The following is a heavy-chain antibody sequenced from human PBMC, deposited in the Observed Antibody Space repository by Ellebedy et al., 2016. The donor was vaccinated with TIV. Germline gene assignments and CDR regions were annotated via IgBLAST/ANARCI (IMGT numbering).Heavy chain of an antibody. Sequence: GESLKISXAASGFTFSSYGLHWVRQAPGKGLEWVAVIWYDGSNKYYADSVKGRFTISRDNSKKTLYLQMNSLRAEDTAVYYCAKGYSGYPNDWFDPWGQGTLVTVSS. CDR2: IWYDGSNK. CDR3: AKGYSGYPNDWFDP. CDR1: GFTFSSYG. D-gene: IGHD5-12*01. J-gene: IGHJ5*02. V-gene: IGHV3-30*02.